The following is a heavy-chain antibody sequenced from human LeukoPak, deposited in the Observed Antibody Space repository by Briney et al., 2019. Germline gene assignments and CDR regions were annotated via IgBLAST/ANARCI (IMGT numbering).Heavy chain of an antibody. CDR1: GFTFSRYG. V-gene: IGHV3-33*01. CDR3: ARDYSTTWSYGMDV. D-gene: IGHD2-2*01. CDR2: IWYDETNK. J-gene: IGHJ6*02. Sequence: GGSLTLSCAASGFTFSRYGMHWVRQAPGKGLEWVAVIWYDETNKYHADSVKGRFTISRDNSKNTLYLQMNSLRAEDTAVYYCARDYSTTWSYGMDVWGQGTTVTVSS.